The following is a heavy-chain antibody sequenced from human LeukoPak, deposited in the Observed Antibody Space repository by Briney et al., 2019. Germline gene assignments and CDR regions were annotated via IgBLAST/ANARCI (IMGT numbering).Heavy chain of an antibody. CDR3: ARLRRYCSSTSCYDPLYNWFDP. CDR2: IYPGDSDT. J-gene: IGHJ5*02. V-gene: IGHV5-51*01. CDR1: GYSFTSYW. Sequence: GESLKISCKGSGYSFTSYWIGWVRQMPGKGLEWMGIIYPGDSDTRYSPSFQGQVTISADKSISTAYLQWSSLKASDTPMYYCARLRRYCSSTSCYDPLYNWFDPWGQGTLVTVSS. D-gene: IGHD2-2*01.